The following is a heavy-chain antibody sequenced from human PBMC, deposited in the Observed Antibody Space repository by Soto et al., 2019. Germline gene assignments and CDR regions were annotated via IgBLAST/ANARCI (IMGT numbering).Heavy chain of an antibody. CDR1: GDSVSSSSC. Sequence: QVRLQESGPGLVEPSGTLSLTCAVSGDSVSSSSCWSWVRQAPGKGLEWFGEIYHSGTFNYNPSLASRVSVSVDKSRNQLSLTLKSVTAADTAVYYCVRSVPAATWQYSGMDVWGQGTTVTVSS. CDR2: IYHSGTF. D-gene: IGHD2-2*01. J-gene: IGHJ6*02. CDR3: VRSVPAATWQYSGMDV. V-gene: IGHV4-4*02.